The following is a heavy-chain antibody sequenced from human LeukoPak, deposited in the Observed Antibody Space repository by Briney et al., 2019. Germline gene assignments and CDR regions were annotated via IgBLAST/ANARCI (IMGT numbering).Heavy chain of an antibody. D-gene: IGHD4-17*01. CDR1: GYTFTGYY. V-gene: IGHV1-2*02. CDR3: ARGYGDYQLGFYYYYYMDV. Sequence: GASVKVSCKASGYTFTGYYMHWVRQAPGQGLEWMGWINPNSGGTNYAQKFQGRVTMTRDTSISTAYMELSSLRSEDTAVYYCARGYGDYQLGFYYYYYMDVWGKGTTVTISS. CDR2: INPNSGGT. J-gene: IGHJ6*03.